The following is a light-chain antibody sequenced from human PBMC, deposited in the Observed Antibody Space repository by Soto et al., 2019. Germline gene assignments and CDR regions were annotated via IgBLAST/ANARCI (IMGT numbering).Light chain of an antibody. J-gene: IGKJ5*01. CDR2: DAS. Sequence: EIVLTQPPATLSLSPGERATLSCRASHNVSSYLAWYQQKPGQAPRLLIYDASNRAAGIPARFSGSGSGTDFTLTISSLEPEDFAVYYCQQRSNWPITFGQGTRLEIK. CDR3: QQRSNWPIT. V-gene: IGKV3-11*01. CDR1: HNVSSY.